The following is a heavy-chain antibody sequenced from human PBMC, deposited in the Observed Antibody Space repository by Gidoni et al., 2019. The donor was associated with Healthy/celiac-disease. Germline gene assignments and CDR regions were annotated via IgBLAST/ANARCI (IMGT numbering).Heavy chain of an antibody. D-gene: IGHD4-17*01. CDR3: ARVFRTTVVTEFDY. J-gene: IGHJ4*02. Sequence: EVQLVESGGGLVKPGGSLRLSCAASGFPFSSYSMNWVRQAPGKGLEWVSSISSSSSYIYYADSVKGRFTISRDNAKNSLYLQMNSLRAEDTAVYYCARVFRTTVVTEFDYWGQGTLVTVSS. CDR2: ISSSSSYI. CDR1: GFPFSSYS. V-gene: IGHV3-21*01.